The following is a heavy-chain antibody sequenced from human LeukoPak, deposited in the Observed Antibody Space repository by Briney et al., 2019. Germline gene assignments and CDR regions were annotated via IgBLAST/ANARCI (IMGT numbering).Heavy chain of an antibody. CDR1: GFTFSSYG. V-gene: IGHV3-30*02. D-gene: IGHD6-19*01. CDR3: AKDRRSGWYFDY. J-gene: IGHJ4*02. Sequence: GGSLRLSCAASGFTFSSYGMHWVRQAPGKGLEWVAFIRYDGSNKYYADSVKGRFTISRDNSKNTLYLQMNSLGAEDTAVYYCAKDRRSGWYFDYWGQGTLVTVSS. CDR2: IRYDGSNK.